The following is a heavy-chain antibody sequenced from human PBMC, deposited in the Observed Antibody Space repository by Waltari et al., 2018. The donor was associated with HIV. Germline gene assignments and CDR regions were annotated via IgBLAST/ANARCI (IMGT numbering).Heavy chain of an antibody. CDR3: ASLAAAGYFDA. CDR2: IDPEDVES. CDR1: GYTFTDHY. V-gene: IGHV1-69-2*01. J-gene: IGHJ4*02. D-gene: IGHD6-13*01. Sequence: EVQVVQSGPEVKKPGATLKISCRVSGYTFTDHYIHWIQEAPGKGLEWMGLIDPEDVESVYADKFQASLTITADTSVDTVYMELSSLTSDDAAVYYCASLAAAGYFDAWGQGTQLTVSS.